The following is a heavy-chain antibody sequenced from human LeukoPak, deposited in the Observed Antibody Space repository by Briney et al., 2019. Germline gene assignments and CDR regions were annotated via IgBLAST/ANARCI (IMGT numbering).Heavy chain of an antibody. D-gene: IGHD3-22*01. CDR1: GFTFSSSA. CDR3: AKDDQAYYDSSGPPY. Sequence: GGSLRLSCAASGFTFSSSAMSWVRQAPGKGLEWVAAISDTGRLSYCADSVNGRFTISRDNSKNTLSLQMNSLRAEDTAVYYCAKDDQAYYDSSGPPYWGQGTLVTVSP. CDR2: ISDTGRLS. V-gene: IGHV3-23*01. J-gene: IGHJ4*02.